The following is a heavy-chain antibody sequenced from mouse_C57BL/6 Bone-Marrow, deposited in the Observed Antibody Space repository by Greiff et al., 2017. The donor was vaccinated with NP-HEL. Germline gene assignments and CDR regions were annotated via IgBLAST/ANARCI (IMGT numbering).Heavy chain of an antibody. V-gene: IGHV10-3*01. D-gene: IGHD2-4*01. Sequence: EVQGVESGGGFVQPKGSLKLSCAASGFTFNTYAMHWVRQAPGKGLEWVARIRSKSSNYASSYADSVKARFTISRDASPSMLYLHMNNLKTENTAMYYCVRDRSGLPSMDYWGQGTSVTVSS. CDR3: VRDRSGLPSMDY. J-gene: IGHJ4*01. CDR2: IRSKSSNYAS. CDR1: GFTFNTYA.